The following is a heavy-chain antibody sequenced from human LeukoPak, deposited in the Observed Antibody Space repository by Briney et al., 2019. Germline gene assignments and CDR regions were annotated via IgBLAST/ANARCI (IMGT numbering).Heavy chain of an antibody. CDR2: INDSGRI. J-gene: IGHJ6*03. D-gene: IGHD1-7*01. CDR3: ARRWNYGRNYYIDV. V-gene: IGHV4-34*01. CDR1: GGSFSNYY. Sequence: SETLSLTCAVYGGSFSNYYCSWIRQPPGKGMEWIGEINDSGRINYSPSLMSRVTVSVDTSKNQFSLRLTSVTATDTAVYYCARRWNYGRNYYIDVWGNGATVSVSS.